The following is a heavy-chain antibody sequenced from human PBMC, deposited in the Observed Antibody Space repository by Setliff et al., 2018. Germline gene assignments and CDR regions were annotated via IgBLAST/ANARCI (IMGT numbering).Heavy chain of an antibody. J-gene: IGHJ4*02. CDR3: VRGRNIAARLLDS. V-gene: IGHV4-59*02. CDR2: IFYSGDT. CDR1: GGSVTSHY. Sequence: SETLSLTCAVSGGSVTSHYWSWIRQPPGKGLEWIGFIFYSGDTNSNPSLKSRVTMSVDTSKNQFSLKLNSVTAADTATYYCVRGRNIAARLLDSWGQGTQVTVSS. D-gene: IGHD6-6*01.